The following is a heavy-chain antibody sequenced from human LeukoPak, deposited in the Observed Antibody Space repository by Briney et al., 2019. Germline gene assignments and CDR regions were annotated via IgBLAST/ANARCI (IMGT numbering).Heavy chain of an antibody. J-gene: IGHJ3*02. CDR1: GGSISSSSYY. CDR3: ARFGSSTWYKGAFDI. V-gene: IGHV4-39*01. Sequence: PSETLSLTCTVSGGSISSSSYYWGWIRQPPGKGLEWIGSIYYSGRTYYNPSLQSRVTISVNTSKYQFSLKLSSVTAADTAVYYCARFGSSTWYKGAFDIWGQGTMVTVAS. D-gene: IGHD1-1*01. CDR2: IYYSGRT.